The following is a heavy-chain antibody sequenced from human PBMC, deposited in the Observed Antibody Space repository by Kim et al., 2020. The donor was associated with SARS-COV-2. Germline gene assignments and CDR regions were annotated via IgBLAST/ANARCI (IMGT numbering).Heavy chain of an antibody. CDR3: AKLTTVAPSDY. Sequence: KYSADSVKGRFTISRDNSKNTLHLQMNSLGAEDTAVYYCAKLTTVAPSDYWGQGTLVIVSS. J-gene: IGHJ4*02. D-gene: IGHD4-17*01. V-gene: IGHV3-30*02.